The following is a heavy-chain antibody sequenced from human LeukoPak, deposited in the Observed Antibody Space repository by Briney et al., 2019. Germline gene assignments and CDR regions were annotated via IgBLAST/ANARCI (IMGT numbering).Heavy chain of an antibody. Sequence: GASVKVSCKASGYTFTSYDINWXXXXXXQXLEWMGWTNPKXXNTXYAQTFQGRVXXXRSTXXXXXYMELSSLRSEDTAVYYCARVTGSIDYWGQGTLVTVSS. CDR3: ARVTGSIDY. D-gene: IGHD1-26*01. CDR1: GYTFTSYD. CDR2: TNPKXXNT. J-gene: IGHJ4*02. V-gene: IGHV1-8*01.